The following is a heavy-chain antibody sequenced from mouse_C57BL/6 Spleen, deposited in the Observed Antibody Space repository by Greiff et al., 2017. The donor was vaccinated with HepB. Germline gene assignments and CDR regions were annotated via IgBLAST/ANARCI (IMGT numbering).Heavy chain of an antibody. D-gene: IGHD1-1*01. CDR2: IHPNSGST. J-gene: IGHJ1*03. Sequence: QVQLQQPGAELVKPGASVKLSCKASGYTFTSYWMHWVKQRPGQGLEWIGMIHPNSGSTNYNEKFKSKATLTGDNSSSTAYMQLSSLTSEDSAVYDCARTDGSSYDWYFDVWGTGTTVTVSS. CDR1: GYTFTSYW. CDR3: ARTDGSSYDWYFDV. V-gene: IGHV1-64*01.